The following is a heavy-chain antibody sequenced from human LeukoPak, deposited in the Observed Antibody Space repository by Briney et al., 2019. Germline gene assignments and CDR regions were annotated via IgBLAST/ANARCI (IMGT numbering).Heavy chain of an antibody. V-gene: IGHV3-23*01. D-gene: IGHD2-15*01. J-gene: IGHJ4*02. CDR3: AKDIWVVAATPFDY. Sequence: GGSLRLSRAASGFTFSSYAVSWVRQAPGKGLEWVSAISGSGGSTYYADSVKGRFTISRDNSKNTLYLQMNSLRAEDTAVYYCAKDIWVVAATPFDYWGQGTLVTVSS. CDR2: ISGSGGST. CDR1: GFTFSSYA.